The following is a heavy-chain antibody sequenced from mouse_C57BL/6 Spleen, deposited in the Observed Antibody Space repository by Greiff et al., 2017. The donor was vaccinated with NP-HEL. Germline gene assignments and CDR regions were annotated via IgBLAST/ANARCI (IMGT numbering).Heavy chain of an antibody. CDR3: ARSYDGYYARDY. CDR2: IWGVGST. D-gene: IGHD2-3*01. Sequence: VKVVESGPGLVAPSQSLSITCTVSGFSLTSYGVDWVRQSPGKGLEWLGVIWGVGSTNYNSALKSRLSISKDNSKSQVFLKMNSLQTDDTAMYYCARSYDGYYARDYWGQGTSVTVSS. V-gene: IGHV2-6*01. J-gene: IGHJ4*01. CDR1: GFSLTSYG.